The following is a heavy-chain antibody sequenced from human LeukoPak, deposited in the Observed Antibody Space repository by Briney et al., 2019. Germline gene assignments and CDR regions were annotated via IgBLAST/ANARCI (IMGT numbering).Heavy chain of an antibody. CDR3: ARVSIVGWFDP. CDR1: GFTSSSYS. Sequence: GGSLRLSCAASGFTSSSYSMNWVRQAPGKGLEWVSSISSSSSYIYYADSVKGRFTISRDNAKNSLYLQMNSLRAEDTAVYYCARVSIVGWFDPWGQGTLVTFSS. J-gene: IGHJ5*02. CDR2: ISSSSSYI. D-gene: IGHD3-16*02. V-gene: IGHV3-21*01.